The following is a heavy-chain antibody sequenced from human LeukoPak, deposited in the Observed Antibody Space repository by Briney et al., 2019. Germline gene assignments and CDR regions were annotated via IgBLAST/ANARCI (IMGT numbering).Heavy chain of an antibody. CDR3: ARGRIAARLYYYYYYMDV. V-gene: IGHV4-34*01. J-gene: IGHJ6*03. CDR2: INHSGST. CDR1: GGSFSGYY. D-gene: IGHD6-6*01. Sequence: SETLSLTCAVYGGSFSGYYWSWIRQPPGKGLEWIGEINHSGSTNYNPSLKSRVTISVDMSKNQFSLKLSSVTAADTAVYYCARGRIAARLYYYYYYMDVWGKGTTVTVSS.